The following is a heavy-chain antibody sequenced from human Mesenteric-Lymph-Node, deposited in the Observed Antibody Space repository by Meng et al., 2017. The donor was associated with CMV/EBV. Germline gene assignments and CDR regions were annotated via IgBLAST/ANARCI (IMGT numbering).Heavy chain of an antibody. J-gene: IGHJ4*02. Sequence: SCKEHGYSFASYWIGWVGQVPGKGLEWMGIIYPDGSDIGYSPSFEGHITISADKSLNTAYLQWSSLKASDTAIYYCARSPYTYGHIDYWGQGALVTVSS. V-gene: IGHV5-51*01. CDR3: ARSPYTYGHIDY. D-gene: IGHD5-18*01. CDR2: IYPDGSDI. CDR1: GYSFASYW.